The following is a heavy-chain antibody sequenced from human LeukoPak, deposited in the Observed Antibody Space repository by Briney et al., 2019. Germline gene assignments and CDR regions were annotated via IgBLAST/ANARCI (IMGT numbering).Heavy chain of an antibody. J-gene: IGHJ4*02. Sequence: GRSLRLSCAASGFTFDDYAMHWVRQAPGKGLEWVSGISWNSGSIGYADSVKGRFTISRDNAKNSLYLQMNSLRAEDTAVYYCARGGLRIAAADYFDYWGQGTLVTVSS. V-gene: IGHV3-9*01. CDR3: ARGGLRIAAADYFDY. CDR1: GFTFDDYA. D-gene: IGHD6-13*01. CDR2: ISWNSGSI.